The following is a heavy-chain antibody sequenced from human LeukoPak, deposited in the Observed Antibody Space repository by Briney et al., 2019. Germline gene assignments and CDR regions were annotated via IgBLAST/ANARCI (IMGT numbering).Heavy chain of an antibody. CDR3: ARGWVEGYYYYGMDV. CDR2: IYSGGST. D-gene: IGHD3-16*01. Sequence: PGGSLRLSCAASGFTVSSNYMSWVRQAQGKGLEWVSVIYSGGSTYYADSVKGRFTISRDNSKNTLYLQMNSLRAEDTAVYYCARGWVEGYYYYGMDVWGQGTTVTVSS. V-gene: IGHV3-53*01. J-gene: IGHJ6*02. CDR1: GFTVSSNY.